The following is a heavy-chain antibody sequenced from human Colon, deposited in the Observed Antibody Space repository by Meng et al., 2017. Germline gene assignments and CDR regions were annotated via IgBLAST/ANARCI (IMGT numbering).Heavy chain of an antibody. CDR1: GGSLSSATDY. J-gene: IGHJ5*02. D-gene: IGHD1-1*01. CDR2: INHSGST. CDR3: ARGLNEGGLAHNWFDP. V-gene: IGHV4-31*02. Sequence: QVQQKGRCRGLVKPSEHLSLTCTVSGGSLSSATDYWTWIRQDPGKGLEWIGIINHSGSTYYNPSLKSRVTMSLDTSKQQFSLKLISVTAADTAVYFCARGLNEGGLAHNWFDPWGQGTLVTVSS.